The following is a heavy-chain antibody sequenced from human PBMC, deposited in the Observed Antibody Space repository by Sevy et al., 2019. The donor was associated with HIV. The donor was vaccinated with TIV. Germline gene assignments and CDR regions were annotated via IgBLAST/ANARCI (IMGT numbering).Heavy chain of an antibody. J-gene: IGHJ6*02. CDR3: ARNRLQWFGELRYYYYGMDV. V-gene: IGHV3-53*01. CDR2: IYSGGST. Sequence: EGSLRLSCAASGFTVSSNYMSWVRQAPGKGLEWVSVIYSGGSTYYADSVKGRFTISRDNSKNTLYLQMNSLRAEDTAVYYCARNRLQWFGELRYYYYGMDVWGQGTTVTVSS. CDR1: GFTVSSNY. D-gene: IGHD3-10*01.